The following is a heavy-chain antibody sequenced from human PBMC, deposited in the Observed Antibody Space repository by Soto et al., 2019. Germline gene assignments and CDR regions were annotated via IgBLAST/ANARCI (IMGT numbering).Heavy chain of an antibody. J-gene: IGHJ4*01. Sequence: VLLLESGGGLVQPGESLRLSCAASGFTFASYAMSWVRQAPGKGLEWVSDISGAGDMTYYADAVKCRFTITRVNSKNTLYLQMNSLRVEDTAVYFCAKAYCGSTSCASDYWGQGTLVTVSS. CDR1: GFTFASYA. CDR2: ISGAGDMT. V-gene: IGHV3-23*01. D-gene: IGHD2-2*01. CDR3: AKAYCGSTSCASDY.